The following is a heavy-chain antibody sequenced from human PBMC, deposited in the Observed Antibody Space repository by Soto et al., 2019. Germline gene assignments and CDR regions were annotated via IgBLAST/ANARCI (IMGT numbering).Heavy chain of an antibody. CDR3: AKIAARSDY. Sequence: GGSLRLSCAASGFTFSSYGMHWVRQAPGKGLEWVAVISYDGSNKYYADSVKGRFTTSRDNSKNTLYLQMNSLRAEDTAVYYCAKIAARSDYWGQGTLVTVSS. D-gene: IGHD6-6*01. CDR2: ISYDGSNK. V-gene: IGHV3-30*18. CDR1: GFTFSSYG. J-gene: IGHJ4*02.